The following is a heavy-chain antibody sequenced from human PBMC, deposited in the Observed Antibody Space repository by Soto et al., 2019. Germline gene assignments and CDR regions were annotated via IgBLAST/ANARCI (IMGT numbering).Heavy chain of an antibody. CDR3: ASTIAAASGFDY. CDR1: GYTFTGYY. D-gene: IGHD6-13*01. J-gene: IGHJ4*02. V-gene: IGHV1-2*04. CDR2: INPNSGGT. Sequence: ASVKVSCKASGYTFTGYYMHWVRQAPGQGLEWMGWINPNSGGTNYAQKFQGWVTMTRDTSISTAYMELSRLRSDDTAVYYCASTIAAASGFDYWGQGTLVTVSS.